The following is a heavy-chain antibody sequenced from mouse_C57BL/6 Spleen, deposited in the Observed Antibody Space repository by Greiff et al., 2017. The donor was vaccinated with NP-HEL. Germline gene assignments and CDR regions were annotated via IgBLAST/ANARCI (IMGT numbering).Heavy chain of an antibody. V-gene: IGHV5-9*01. CDR1: GFTFSSYT. Sequence: EVKLVESGGGLVKPGGSLKLSCAASGFTFSSYTMSWVRQTPEKRLEWVATISGGGGNTYYPDSVKGRFTISRDNAKNTLYLQMGSLRSEDTALYYCARQRDGLYFDYWGQGTTLTVSS. D-gene: IGHD2-3*01. CDR3: ARQRDGLYFDY. J-gene: IGHJ2*01. CDR2: ISGGGGNT.